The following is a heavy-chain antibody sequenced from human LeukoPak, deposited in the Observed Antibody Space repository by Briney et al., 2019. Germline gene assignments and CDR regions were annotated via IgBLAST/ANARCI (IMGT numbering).Heavy chain of an antibody. Sequence: GGSLRLSCAASGFTFSSYGMHWVRQAPGKGLEWVAFIRYDGSNKYYADSVKGRFTISRDNSKNTVHLQMNSLGPEDTAIYYCTIFSSTFRGYFDSWGQGSQVTVSS. CDR2: IRYDGSNK. CDR3: TIFSSTFRGYFDS. V-gene: IGHV3-30*02. J-gene: IGHJ4*02. D-gene: IGHD2-2*01. CDR1: GFTFSSYG.